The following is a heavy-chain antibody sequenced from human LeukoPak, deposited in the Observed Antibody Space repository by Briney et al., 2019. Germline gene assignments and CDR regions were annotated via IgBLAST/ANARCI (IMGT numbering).Heavy chain of an antibody. D-gene: IGHD3-9*01. CDR3: AKNVREADWYYYYMDV. CDR2: ISGSGVTT. J-gene: IGHJ6*03. V-gene: IGHV3-23*01. Sequence: PGGSLRLSCAASGFPFTSCAMTWVRQAPGKGLEWVSAISGSGVTTYFADSVKGRFTISRDNSKNTLYLQMNSLRAEDTAVYYCAKNVREADWYYYYMDVWGKGTTVTVSS. CDR1: GFPFTSCA.